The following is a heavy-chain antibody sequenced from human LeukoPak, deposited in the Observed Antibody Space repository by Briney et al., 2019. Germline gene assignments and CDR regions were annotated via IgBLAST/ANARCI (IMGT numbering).Heavy chain of an antibody. V-gene: IGHV4-39*07. J-gene: IGHJ2*01. Sequence: SETLSLTCTVSGGSISSSSYYWGWIRQPPGKGLEWIGSIYHSGSTYYNPSLKSRVTISVDTSKNQFSLKLSSVTAADTAVYYCARARWWFDLWGRGTLVTVSS. CDR3: ARARWWFDL. D-gene: IGHD2-15*01. CDR2: IYHSGST. CDR1: GGSISSSSYY.